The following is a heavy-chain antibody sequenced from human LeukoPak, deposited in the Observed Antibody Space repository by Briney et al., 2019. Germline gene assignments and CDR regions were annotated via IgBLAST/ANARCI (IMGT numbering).Heavy chain of an antibody. CDR1: GGSISDYY. Sequence: SETLSLTCTVSGGSISDYYWSWIRQPPGRGLEWIAYINYSGNTDYNPSLKSRVTISVDTSKNHFSLKLNSVTAADTAVYYCARLNVLNNSVLHHFDRWGQGTLVTVSS. V-gene: IGHV4-59*08. CDR2: INYSGNT. CDR3: ARLNVLNNSVLHHFDR. J-gene: IGHJ4*02. D-gene: IGHD1/OR15-1a*01.